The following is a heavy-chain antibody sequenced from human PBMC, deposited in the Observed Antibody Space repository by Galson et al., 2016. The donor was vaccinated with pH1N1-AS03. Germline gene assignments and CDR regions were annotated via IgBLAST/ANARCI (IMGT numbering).Heavy chain of an antibody. V-gene: IGHV3-15*01. D-gene: IGHD5-12*01. CDR3: TTDGPGGYIT. CDR2: IKSETDGGTT. Sequence: SLRLSCAGSAFTFSNAWMTWVRQAPGKGLEWIGRIKSETDGGTTEYAAPVKGRFTISRDDSINTLYLQMNSLQTDDTGAYFCTTDGPGGYITWGQGTLVTVSS. CDR1: AFTFSNAW. J-gene: IGHJ3*01.